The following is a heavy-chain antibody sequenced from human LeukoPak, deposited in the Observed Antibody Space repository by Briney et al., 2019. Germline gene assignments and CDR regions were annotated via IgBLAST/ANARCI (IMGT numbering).Heavy chain of an antibody. CDR3: AKTRGGPTSPDDY. D-gene: IGHD2-15*01. CDR2: ISGSGGSI. Sequence: PGGSLRLSCAASGLTFSSYAMRWVRQAPGKGLEGVSTISGSGGSIGYADSGKGRFTISRDNSNNTLYLQMNSLRAEDTAVYYCAKTRGGPTSPDDYWGQGTLVTVSS. CDR1: GLTFSSYA. V-gene: IGHV3-23*01. J-gene: IGHJ4*02.